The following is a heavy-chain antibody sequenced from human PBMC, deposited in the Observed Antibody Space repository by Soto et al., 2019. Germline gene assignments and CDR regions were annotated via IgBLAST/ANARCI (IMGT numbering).Heavy chain of an antibody. Sequence: SETLSLTXRVSGGSVGTGAYYWSWIRQPPGKGLEWIGYTLYSGSPNYNPSLQSLQSRVTISVDTSRNQFSLRLTSVTAADTALYYCARHDYYHRTFDIWGQGTLVTVSS. CDR1: GGSVGTGAYY. V-gene: IGHV4-61*08. CDR2: TLYSGSP. CDR3: ARHDYYHRTFDI. D-gene: IGHD3-9*01. J-gene: IGHJ3*02.